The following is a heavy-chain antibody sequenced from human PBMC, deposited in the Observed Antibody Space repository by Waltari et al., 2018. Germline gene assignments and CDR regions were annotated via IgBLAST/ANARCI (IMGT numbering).Heavy chain of an antibody. CDR3: AKVLAYCGGDCYSEYDY. D-gene: IGHD2-21*02. J-gene: IGHJ4*02. Sequence: EVQLLESGGGLVQPGGSLRLSCAASGFTFSSYAMSWVRQAPGKGLEWVSAISGSGGSTYYADSVKGRFTISRDNSKNTRYLQMNSLRAEDTAVYYCAKVLAYCGGDCYSEYDYWGQGTLVTVSS. V-gene: IGHV3-23*01. CDR1: GFTFSSYA. CDR2: ISGSGGST.